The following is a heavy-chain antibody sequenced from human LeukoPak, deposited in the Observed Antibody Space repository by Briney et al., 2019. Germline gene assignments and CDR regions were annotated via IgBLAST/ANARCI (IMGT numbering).Heavy chain of an antibody. CDR2: ISSSSSYI. V-gene: IGHV3-21*01. CDR1: GFTFSSYS. J-gene: IGHJ3*02. D-gene: IGHD3-3*02. CDR3: ARDGIRMTTDAFDI. Sequence: GGSLRLSCAASGFTFSSYSMNWVRQAPGKGLEWVSSISSSSSYIYYADSVKGRFTISRDNAENSLYLQMNSLRAEDTAVYYCARDGIRMTTDAFDIWGQGTMVTVSS.